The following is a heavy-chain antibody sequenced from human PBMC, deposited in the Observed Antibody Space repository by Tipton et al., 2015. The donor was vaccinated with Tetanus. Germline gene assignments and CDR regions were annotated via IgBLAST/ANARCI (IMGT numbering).Heavy chain of an antibody. D-gene: IGHD5-18*01. CDR2: IWYDGSNK. Sequence: SLRLSCAASGFTFSSYGMHWVRQAPGKGLEWVAVIWYDGSNKYYADFVKGRFTISRDNSKNTLYLQMNSLRAEDTAVYYCARAGDTAMVMLDYWGQGTLVTVSS. V-gene: IGHV3-33*01. J-gene: IGHJ4*02. CDR1: GFTFSSYG. CDR3: ARAGDTAMVMLDY.